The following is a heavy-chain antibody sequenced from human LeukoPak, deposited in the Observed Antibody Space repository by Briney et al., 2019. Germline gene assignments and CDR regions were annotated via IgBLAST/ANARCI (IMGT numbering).Heavy chain of an antibody. D-gene: IGHD2-15*01. CDR1: GYTFTSYD. V-gene: IGHV1-8*01. J-gene: IGHJ3*02. CDR3: ARGPGIGYWAEEATAFDI. Sequence: ASAKVSCKASGYTFTSYDINWVRQATGQGLEWMGWMNPNSGNTGYAQKFQGRVTMTRNTSISTAYMELSSLRSEDTAVYYCARGPGIGYWAEEATAFDIWGQGTMVTVSS. CDR2: MNPNSGNT.